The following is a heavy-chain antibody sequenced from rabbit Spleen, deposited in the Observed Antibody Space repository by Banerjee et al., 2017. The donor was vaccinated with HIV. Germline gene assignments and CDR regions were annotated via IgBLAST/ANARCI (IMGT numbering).Heavy chain of an antibody. V-gene: IGHV1S40*01. D-gene: IGHD1-1*01. Sequence: QSLEESGGDLVKPGASLTLTCKASGLDFSSYGVSWVRQAPGKGLEWIGYIDTSDGDTDYANWPKGRFTISKTSSTTVTLQMTSLTAADTATYFCARNYVNAFDPWGQGTLVTVS. J-gene: IGHJ2*01. CDR3: ARNYVNAFDP. CDR2: IDTSDGDT. CDR1: GLDFSSYG.